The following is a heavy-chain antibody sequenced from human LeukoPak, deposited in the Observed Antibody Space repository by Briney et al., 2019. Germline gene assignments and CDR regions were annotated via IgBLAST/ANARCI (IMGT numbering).Heavy chain of an antibody. CDR2: IYTSGST. Sequence: SETLSLTCTVSGGSISSGSYFWNWIRQPAGKGLEWIGRIYTSGSTDYNPSLKSRVTISLDTSKNQFSLKLSSVTAADTAVHYCARGGYYDSSGSRDAFDIWGQGTMVTVSS. V-gene: IGHV4-61*02. J-gene: IGHJ3*02. CDR1: GGSISSGSYF. CDR3: ARGGYYDSSGSRDAFDI. D-gene: IGHD3-22*01.